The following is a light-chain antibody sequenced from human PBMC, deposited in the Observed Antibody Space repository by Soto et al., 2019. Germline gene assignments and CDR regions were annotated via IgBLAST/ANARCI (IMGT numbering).Light chain of an antibody. CDR3: QEYGSSRT. CDR2: GAS. V-gene: IGKV3-20*01. J-gene: IGKJ1*01. CDR1: QSVSSTY. Sequence: EVVLTQSPGTLSLSPGERATLSCRASQSVSSTYLAWYQRRPGQAPRLLIYGASSRATGIPDRFSGSGSETDFTLTISRLEHDDFAVYYCQEYGSSRTFGQGTKVDI.